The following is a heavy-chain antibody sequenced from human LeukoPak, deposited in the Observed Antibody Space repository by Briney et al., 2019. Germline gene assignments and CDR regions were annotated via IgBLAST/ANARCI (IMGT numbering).Heavy chain of an antibody. Sequence: PGGSLRLSCAASGFTFSSYAMRWVRQAPGKGLEWVAVISYDGSNKYYADSVKGRFTISRDNSKNTLYLQMNSLRAEDTAVYYCARDYGSSWYLDYWGQGSLVTVSS. V-gene: IGHV3-30-3*01. J-gene: IGHJ4*02. CDR1: GFTFSSYA. CDR2: ISYDGSNK. D-gene: IGHD6-13*01. CDR3: ARDYGSSWYLDY.